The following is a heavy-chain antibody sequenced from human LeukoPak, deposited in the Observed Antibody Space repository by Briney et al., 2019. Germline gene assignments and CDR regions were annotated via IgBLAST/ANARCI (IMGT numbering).Heavy chain of an antibody. J-gene: IGHJ4*02. CDR1: GFTFRSYA. CDR3: AKDPGGYSYGYTVMYYFDY. D-gene: IGHD5-18*01. CDR2: ISGSGGRT. V-gene: IGHV3-23*01. Sequence: PGGSLRLSCADSGFTFRSYAMRWVRQAPGKGVEWVSAISGSGGRTYYADSVKGGFTISRDNSNNTLYLQMNSLRAEDTAVYYCAKDPGGYSYGYTVMYYFDYWGQGTLVTVSS.